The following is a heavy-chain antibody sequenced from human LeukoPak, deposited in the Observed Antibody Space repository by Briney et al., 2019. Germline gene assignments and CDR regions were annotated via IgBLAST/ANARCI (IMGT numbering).Heavy chain of an antibody. CDR2: ISGSGGNT. V-gene: IGHV3-23*01. D-gene: IGHD1-1*01. Sequence: PGGSLRLSCAASGFTFSSYAMSWVRQAPGKGLEWVSAISGSGGNTYYADSVKGRFTISRDNSKNTLYLQMNSLRAEDTAVYYCAKWPQLAEARDLRYFDYWGQGTLVTVSS. J-gene: IGHJ4*02. CDR3: AKWPQLAEARDLRYFDY. CDR1: GFTFSSYA.